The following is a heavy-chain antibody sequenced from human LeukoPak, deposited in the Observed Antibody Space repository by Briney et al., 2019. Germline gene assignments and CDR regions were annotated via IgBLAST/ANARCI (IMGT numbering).Heavy chain of an antibody. CDR2: ISSSGSTI. D-gene: IGHD6-6*01. J-gene: IGHJ4*02. Sequence: PGGSLRLSCAASGFTFSSFSMNCVRQAPGKGLEWVSYISSSGSTIYYADSVKVRFTISRDNAKNSLYLQMNSLRAEDTAVYYCARVLRGAARPFDYWGQGTLVTVSS. V-gene: IGHV3-48*04. CDR1: GFTFSSFS. CDR3: ARVLRGAARPFDY.